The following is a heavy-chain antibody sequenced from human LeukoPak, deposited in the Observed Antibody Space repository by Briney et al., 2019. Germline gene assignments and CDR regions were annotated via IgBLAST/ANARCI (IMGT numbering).Heavy chain of an antibody. V-gene: IGHV1-69*05. CDR3: ARDGDSRLLRHYYYMDV. D-gene: IGHD2-2*01. CDR2: IIPIFGTA. CDR1: GGTFSSYA. Sequence: GASVKVSCKASGGTFSSYAISWVRQAPGQGLEWMGGIIPIFGTANYAQKFQGRVTMTRDMSTSTAYMELRSLRSDDTAVYYCARDGDSRLLRHYYYMDVWGKGTTVTVSS. J-gene: IGHJ6*03.